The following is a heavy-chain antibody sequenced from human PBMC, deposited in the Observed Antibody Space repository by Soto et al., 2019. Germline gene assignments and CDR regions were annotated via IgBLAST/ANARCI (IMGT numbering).Heavy chain of an antibody. J-gene: IGHJ4*02. V-gene: IGHV3-66*04. Sequence: EVQLVESGGGLVQPGGSLRLSCAASGVTVSSNYMSWVRQAPGKGLEWVSVIYSGGSTYYADSVKGRFTISRDNSKNTLYLQMNSLRAEDTAVCYCARHGYNYGGGYFDYWGQGTLVTVSS. CDR1: GVTVSSNY. CDR3: ARHGYNYGGGYFDY. D-gene: IGHD5-18*01. CDR2: IYSGGST.